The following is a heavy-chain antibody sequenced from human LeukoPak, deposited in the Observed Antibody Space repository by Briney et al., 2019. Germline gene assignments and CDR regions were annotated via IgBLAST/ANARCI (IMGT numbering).Heavy chain of an antibody. CDR1: GFPLSIYD. D-gene: IGHD3-16*01. Sequence: PGSSLTLSCAACGFPLSIYDTHWVPQAPGKGREWVAYMWYGGSHKYYADSVKGGFTISRDNSKNTIYLQMNSLRAEDTAVFYCARDQAGGGNYFDYWGQGTLVTVSS. V-gene: IGHV3-33*01. J-gene: IGHJ4*02. CDR2: MWYGGSHK. CDR3: ARDQAGGGNYFDY.